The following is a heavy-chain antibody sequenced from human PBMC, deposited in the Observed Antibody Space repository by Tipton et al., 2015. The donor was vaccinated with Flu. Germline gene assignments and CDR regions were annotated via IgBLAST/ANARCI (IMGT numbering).Heavy chain of an antibody. V-gene: IGHV4-39*07. CDR1: GGSISSSSYY. D-gene: IGHD5-18*01. J-gene: IGHJ5*02. CDR2: IYYSGST. Sequence: TLSLTCTVSGGSISSSSYYWGWIRQPPGKGLEWIGSIYYSGSTYYNPSLKSRVTISVDTSKNQFSLKLSSVTAADTVVYYCARVGTAMFDPWGQGTLVTVSS. CDR3: ARVGTAMFDP.